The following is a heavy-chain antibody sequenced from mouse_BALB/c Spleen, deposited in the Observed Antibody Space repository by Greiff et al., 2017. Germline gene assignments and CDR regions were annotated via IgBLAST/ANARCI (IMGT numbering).Heavy chain of an antibody. D-gene: IGHD2-3*01. V-gene: IGHV5-6-5*01. CDR2: ISSGGST. CDR1: GFTFSSYA. J-gene: IGHJ2*01. CDR3: ARGRGGYYDY. Sequence: EVMLVESGGGLVKPGGSLKLSCAASGFTFSSYAMSWVRQTPEKRLEWVASISSGGSTYYPDSVKGRFTISRDNARNILYLQMSSLRSEDTAMYYCARGRGGYYDYWGQGTTLTVSS.